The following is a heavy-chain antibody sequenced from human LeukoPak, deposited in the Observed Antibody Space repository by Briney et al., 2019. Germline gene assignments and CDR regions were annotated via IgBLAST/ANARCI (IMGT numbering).Heavy chain of an antibody. Sequence: GGSLRLSCAASGFTLSSYAMSCVRQAPGKGLEWVSGISGSGGTTYHADSVKGRCIISRDNSKNTLYLQMNSLRAEDTAIYYCAKLPYIVVTGGFDCWGQGTLVTVSS. CDR1: GFTLSSYA. D-gene: IGHD6-19*01. CDR2: ISGSGGTT. CDR3: AKLPYIVVTGGFDC. J-gene: IGHJ4*01. V-gene: IGHV3-23*01.